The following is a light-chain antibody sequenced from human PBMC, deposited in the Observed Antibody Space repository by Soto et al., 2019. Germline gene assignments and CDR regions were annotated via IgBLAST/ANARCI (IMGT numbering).Light chain of an antibody. CDR2: AAS. Sequence: DIQMTQSPSALAASIGDSVTITCRASQSVSSFLQWYQQRPGKAPMLLMYAASSLHGGFPSRFPGSGYGTDFSLTISGLQPEDFATYYCQQSYSVPWTFGQGTRVEMK. J-gene: IGKJ1*01. V-gene: IGKV1-39*01. CDR3: QQSYSVPWT. CDR1: QSVSSF.